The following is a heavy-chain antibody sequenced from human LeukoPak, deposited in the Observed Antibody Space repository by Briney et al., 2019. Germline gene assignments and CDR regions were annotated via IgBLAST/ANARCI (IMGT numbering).Heavy chain of an antibody. CDR3: AKTFDTVYFDY. CDR1: GFIFSNSA. D-gene: IGHD4-17*01. Sequence: GGSLRLSCAASGFIFSNSAMSWVRQAPGKGLEWVAVISYDGSNKYYADSVKGRFTISRDNSKNTLYLQMNSLRAEDTAVYYCAKTFDTVYFDYWGQGTLVTVSS. J-gene: IGHJ4*02. V-gene: IGHV3-30*18. CDR2: ISYDGSNK.